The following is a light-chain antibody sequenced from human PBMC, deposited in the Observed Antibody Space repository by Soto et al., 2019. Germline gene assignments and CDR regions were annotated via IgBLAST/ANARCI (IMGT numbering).Light chain of an antibody. Sequence: DIVMTQSPLSLPVTPGEPASFSCRYSQSLLHSNGYNYLDWYLQKPGQSPQLLIYLGSNRASGVPDRFSGSGSGTDFTLKISRLEAEDVGIYYCMQALQAPYTFGQGTRLEIK. CDR3: MQALQAPYT. J-gene: IGKJ2*01. CDR2: LGS. CDR1: QSLLHSNGYNY. V-gene: IGKV2-28*01.